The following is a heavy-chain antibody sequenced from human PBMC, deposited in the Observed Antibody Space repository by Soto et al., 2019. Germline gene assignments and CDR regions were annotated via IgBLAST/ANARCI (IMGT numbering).Heavy chain of an antibody. CDR1: GFTFSSYG. CDR3: AKDQFLYYYDSSGSMDV. V-gene: IGHV3-30*18. J-gene: IGHJ6*02. CDR2: ISYDGSNK. D-gene: IGHD3-22*01. Sequence: LRLSCAASGFTFSSYGMHWVRQAPGKGLEWVAVISYDGSNKYYADSVKGRFTISRDNSKNTLYLQMNSLRAEDTAVYYCAKDQFLYYYDSSGSMDVWGQGTTVTVSS.